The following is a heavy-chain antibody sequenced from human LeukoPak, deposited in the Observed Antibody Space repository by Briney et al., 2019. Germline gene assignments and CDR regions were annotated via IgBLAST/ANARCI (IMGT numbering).Heavy chain of an antibody. CDR1: GGSFSGYY. V-gene: IGHV4-34*01. CDR2: INHSGST. CDR3: ARGVENDYVWGSYRYRGSPFDP. Sequence: SETLSLTCAVYGGSFSGYYWSWIRPPPGKGLEWIGEINHSGSTNYNPSLKSRVTISVDTSKNQFSLKLSSVTAADTAVYYCARGVENDYVWGSYRYRGSPFDPWGQGTLVTVSS. D-gene: IGHD3-16*02. J-gene: IGHJ5*02.